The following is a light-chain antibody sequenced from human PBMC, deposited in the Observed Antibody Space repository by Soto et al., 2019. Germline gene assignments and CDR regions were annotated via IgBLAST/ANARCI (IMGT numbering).Light chain of an antibody. CDR2: KAS. Sequence: DIQMTQSPSTLSASVGDRVTITCRASQSISSWLDWYQQKPGKAPKLLIYKASSLQSGVPSRFSGIGSVTDFNLIISSHQSDDVSAYYCQQYNSYPSFGGGTKVEIK. J-gene: IGKJ4*01. V-gene: IGKV1-5*03. CDR1: QSISSW. CDR3: QQYNSYPS.